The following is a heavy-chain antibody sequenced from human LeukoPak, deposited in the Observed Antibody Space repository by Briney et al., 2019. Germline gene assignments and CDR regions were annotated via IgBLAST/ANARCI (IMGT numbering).Heavy chain of an antibody. CDR3: ARGGGGIILGDSEGMDV. CDR2: INHSGST. D-gene: IGHD3-10*01. J-gene: IGHJ6*02. V-gene: IGHV4-34*01. CDR1: GGSFSGYY. Sequence: SETLSLTCAVYGGSFSGYYWSWIRQPPGKGLEWIGEINHSGSTNYNPSLKSRVTISVDTSKTQFSLKLSSVTAGDRAVYYCARGGGGIILGDSEGMDVWGQGTTVTVSS.